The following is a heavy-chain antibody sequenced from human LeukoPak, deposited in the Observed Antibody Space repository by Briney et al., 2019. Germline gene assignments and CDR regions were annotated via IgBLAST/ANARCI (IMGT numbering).Heavy chain of an antibody. D-gene: IGHD5-24*01. V-gene: IGHV3-48*03. CDR1: GFTFSTYE. J-gene: IGHJ4*02. Sequence: GGSLRLSCAASGFTFSTYEMNWVRQAPGKGLEWVSYISGTGTTIYYADSVKGRSTISRDNAKKSLYLQMNSLRAEDTAVYYCARVVRDGYNRIDYWGQGTLVTVSS. CDR3: ARVVRDGYNRIDY. CDR2: ISGTGTTI.